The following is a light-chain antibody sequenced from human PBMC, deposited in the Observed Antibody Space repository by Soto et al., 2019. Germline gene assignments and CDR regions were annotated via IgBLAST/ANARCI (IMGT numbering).Light chain of an antibody. Sequence: EIVLTQSPGTLSLSPGERATLSCRASQSLSSNYLAWYQQRPGQSPRLLVYGASSRATGIPDRFSGSGFGTDFALTISTLEPEDFAVYYCQQYGSSPRTFGQGTKVEVK. CDR2: GAS. J-gene: IGKJ1*01. V-gene: IGKV3-20*01. CDR3: QQYGSSPRT. CDR1: QSLSSNY.